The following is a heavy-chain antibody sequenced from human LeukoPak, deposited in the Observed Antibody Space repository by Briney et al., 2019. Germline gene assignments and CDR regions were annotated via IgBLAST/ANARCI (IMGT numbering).Heavy chain of an antibody. CDR2: IIPIFGTA. J-gene: IGHJ3*02. Sequence: GASVKVSCKASGGTFSSYAISWVRQAPGQGLEWMGGIIPIFGTANYAQKFQGRVTITADGSTSTAYMELSSLRSEDTAVYYCASPLYSYSSSWYDAFDIWGQGTMVTVSS. CDR1: GGTFSSYA. D-gene: IGHD6-13*01. V-gene: IGHV1-69*13. CDR3: ASPLYSYSSSWYDAFDI.